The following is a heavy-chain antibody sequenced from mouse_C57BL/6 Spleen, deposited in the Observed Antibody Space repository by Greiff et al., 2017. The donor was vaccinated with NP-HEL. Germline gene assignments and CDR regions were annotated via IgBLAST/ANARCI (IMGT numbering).Heavy chain of an antibody. CDR2: ISGGGGNT. V-gene: IGHV5-9*01. J-gene: IGHJ1*03. D-gene: IGHD1-1*01. CDR3: ARGYYYGSSRYFDV. CDR1: GFTFSSYP. Sequence: EVKLVESGGGLVKPGGSLKLSCAASGFTFSSYPMSWVRQTPEKRLEWVATISGGGGNTYYPDSVKGRFTISRDNAKNTLYLQMGSLRSEDTALYYCARGYYYGSSRYFDVWGTGTTVTVSS.